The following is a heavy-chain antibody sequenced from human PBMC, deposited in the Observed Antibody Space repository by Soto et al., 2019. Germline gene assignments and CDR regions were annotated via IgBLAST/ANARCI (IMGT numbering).Heavy chain of an antibody. CDR1: GYTLTSFP. Sequence: GSSVKVSCKASGYTLTSFPVSWVRQAPGQGLEWMGSITPHNGKTKYAQKFQGRVTMTRDTSTSTAYMDLSSLRSDDTAVYYCARGIAPGQLDPWGQGTLVTVSS. D-gene: IGHD2-15*01. CDR2: ITPHNGKT. V-gene: IGHV1-18*04. CDR3: ARGIAPGQLDP. J-gene: IGHJ5*02.